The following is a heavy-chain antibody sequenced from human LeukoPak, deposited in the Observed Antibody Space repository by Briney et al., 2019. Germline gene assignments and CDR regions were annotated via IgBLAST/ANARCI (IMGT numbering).Heavy chain of an antibody. D-gene: IGHD3-10*01. Sequence: ASVKVSCKASGYTFTSYYMHWVRQAPGQGLEWMGWISAYNGNTNYAQKLQGRLTMTTDTSTSTAYMELRSLRSDDTAVYYCARALYYYSSGRDWGQGTLVIVSS. J-gene: IGHJ4*02. V-gene: IGHV1-18*04. CDR1: GYTFTSYY. CDR3: ARALYYYSSGRD. CDR2: ISAYNGNT.